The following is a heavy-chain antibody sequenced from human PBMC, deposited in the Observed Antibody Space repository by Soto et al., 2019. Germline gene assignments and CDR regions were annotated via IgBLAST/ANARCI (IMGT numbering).Heavy chain of an antibody. CDR2: IYYSGST. V-gene: IGHV4-59*01. CDR1: GGSISTYY. J-gene: IGHJ6*02. Sequence: KTSETLSLTCTVSGGSISTYYWSWIQQPPGKGLEWIGYIYYSGSTSYNPSLKSRVTISVDTSKNQFSLKLRSVTAADTAVYYCASDRSSGWDQGYGMDVWGQGTTVTVSS. D-gene: IGHD6-19*01. CDR3: ASDRSSGWDQGYGMDV.